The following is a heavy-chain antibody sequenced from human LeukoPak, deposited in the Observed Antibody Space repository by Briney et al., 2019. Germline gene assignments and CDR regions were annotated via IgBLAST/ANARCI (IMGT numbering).Heavy chain of an antibody. CDR2: MNPNSGNT. V-gene: IGHV1-8*01. J-gene: IGHJ3*02. Sequence: ASVKVSCKASGYTFTSYDINWVRQATGQGLEWMGWMNPNSGNTGYAQKFQGRVTMTRNTSISTAYMKLSSLRSEDTAVYYCARGHPYYYDSSGSDAFDIWGQGTMVTVSS. CDR3: ARGHPYYYDSSGSDAFDI. D-gene: IGHD3-22*01. CDR1: GYTFTSYD.